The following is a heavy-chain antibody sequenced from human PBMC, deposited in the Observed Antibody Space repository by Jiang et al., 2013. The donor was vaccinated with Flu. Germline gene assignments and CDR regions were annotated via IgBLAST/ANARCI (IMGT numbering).Heavy chain of an antibody. D-gene: IGHD3-3*01. J-gene: IGHJ4*02. Sequence: SWVRTGPSDKGVEWMGWIGAYNGNTNYAQKLQGRVTMTTDTSTSTAYMELRSLRSDDTAVYYCAREGYYDFWSGYSTLYYFDYWGQGALVTVSS. CDR2: IGAYNGNT. CDR3: AREGYYDFWSGYSTLYYFDY. V-gene: IGHV1-18*01.